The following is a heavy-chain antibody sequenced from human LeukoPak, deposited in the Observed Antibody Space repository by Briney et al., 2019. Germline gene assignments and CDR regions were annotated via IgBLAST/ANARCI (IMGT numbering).Heavy chain of an antibody. CDR1: GGSISSYY. D-gene: IGHD1-26*01. J-gene: IGHJ4*02. V-gene: IGHV4-4*07. CDR3: ARGPPRRGSYSVGLDY. Sequence: SETLSLTCTVSGGSISSYYWSWIRQPAGKGLEWIGRIYTSGSTNYNPSLKSRVTMSVDTSKNQFSLKLSSVTAADTAVYYCARGPPRRGSYSVGLDYWGQGTLVTVSS. CDR2: IYTSGST.